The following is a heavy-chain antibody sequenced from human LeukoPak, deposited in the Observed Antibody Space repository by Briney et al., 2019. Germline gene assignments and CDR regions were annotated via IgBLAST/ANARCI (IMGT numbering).Heavy chain of an antibody. CDR2: ISSSSSYI. V-gene: IGHV3-21*01. Sequence: GGSLRLSCAASGFTFSNSDMNWVRQAPGKGLEWVSSISSSSSYIYYADSVKGRFTISRDNAKNSLYLQMNSLRAEDTAVYYCARESIAAAGDAFDIWGQGTMVTVSS. D-gene: IGHD6-13*01. CDR1: GFTFSNSD. CDR3: ARESIAAAGDAFDI. J-gene: IGHJ3*02.